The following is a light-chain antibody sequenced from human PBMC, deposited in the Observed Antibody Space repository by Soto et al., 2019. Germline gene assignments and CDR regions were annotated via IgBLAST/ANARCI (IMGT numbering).Light chain of an antibody. Sequence: VLTQSPGTLSLSPGERATLSCRASQNVNNNYLAWYQQKPGQAPRLLIRGASSRATGLPDRFSGSGSGTAFTFTISRLEPEDFAVYYCQQYGSSPGTFGQGTKLEIK. V-gene: IGKV3-20*01. CDR1: QNVNNNY. CDR2: GAS. CDR3: QQYGSSPGT. J-gene: IGKJ2*01.